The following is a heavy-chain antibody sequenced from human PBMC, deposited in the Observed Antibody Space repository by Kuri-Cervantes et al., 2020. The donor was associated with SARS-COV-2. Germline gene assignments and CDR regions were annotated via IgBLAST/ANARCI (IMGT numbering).Heavy chain of an antibody. CDR2: ISSSSSYI. CDR1: GFTFSSYS. D-gene: IGHD6-13*01. J-gene: IGHJ3*02. V-gene: IGHV3-21*05. Sequence: LSLTCAASGFTFSSYSMNWVRQAPGKGLEWVSYISSSSSYIYYADSVKGRFTISRDNAKNSLYLQMNSLRAEDTAVYYCAREASSWYFFDIWGQGTMVTVSS. CDR3: AREASSWYFFDI.